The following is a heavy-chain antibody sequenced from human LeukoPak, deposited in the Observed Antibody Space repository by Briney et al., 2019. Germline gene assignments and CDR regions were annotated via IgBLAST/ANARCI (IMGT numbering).Heavy chain of an antibody. CDR2: INSDGINT. CDR1: GFTFSNYW. D-gene: IGHD2-15*01. CDR3: ARVLRYCSGGNCYSGGLGYMDV. Sequence: GGSLRLSCAASGFTFSNYWMHWVRQAPGKGLVWVSRINSDGINTSYADSVKGRFTISRDNAKNTPKLQMNSLRAEDTAVYYCARVLRYCSGGNCYSGGLGYMDVWGKGTTVTISS. J-gene: IGHJ6*03. V-gene: IGHV3-74*01.